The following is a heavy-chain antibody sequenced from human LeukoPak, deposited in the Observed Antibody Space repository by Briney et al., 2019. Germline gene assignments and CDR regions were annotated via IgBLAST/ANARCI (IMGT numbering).Heavy chain of an antibody. CDR3: ARGDRYYDILTGYYRGGLDGY. CDR2: IYYSGST. V-gene: IGHV4-61*01. D-gene: IGHD3-9*01. J-gene: IGHJ4*02. CDR1: GGSVSSGSYY. Sequence: SETLSLTCTVSGGSVSSGSYYWSWIRQPPGKGLEWIGYIYYSGSTNYNPSLKSRVTISVDTSKNQFSPKLSSVTAADTAVYYCARGDRYYDILTGYYRGGLDGYWGQGTLVTVSS.